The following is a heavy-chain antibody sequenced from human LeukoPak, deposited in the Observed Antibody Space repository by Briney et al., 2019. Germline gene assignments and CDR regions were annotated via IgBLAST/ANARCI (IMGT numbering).Heavy chain of an antibody. Sequence: PSETLSLTCTVSGGPISSYYWSWIRQPPGKGLEWIGYIYYSGSTNYDPSLKSRVTISVDTSKNQFSLKLSSVTAADTAVYYCARAGGYSGYGQGLDYWGQGTLVTVSS. CDR2: IYYSGST. CDR1: GGPISSYY. J-gene: IGHJ4*02. D-gene: IGHD5-12*01. V-gene: IGHV4-59*01. CDR3: ARAGGYSGYGQGLDY.